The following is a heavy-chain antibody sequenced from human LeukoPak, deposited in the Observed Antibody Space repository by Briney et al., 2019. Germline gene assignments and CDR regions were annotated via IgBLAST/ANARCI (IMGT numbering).Heavy chain of an antibody. CDR3: ARDIVVVPADPTFWFDP. J-gene: IGHJ5*02. D-gene: IGHD2-2*01. Sequence: GASVKVSCKASGDTFSSSAISWVRQAPGQGLEWMGGIIPIFGTANYAQKFQGRVTITADESTSTAYMELSSLRSEDTAVYYCARDIVVVPADPTFWFDPWGQGTLVTVSS. CDR1: GDTFSSSA. V-gene: IGHV1-69*13. CDR2: IIPIFGTA.